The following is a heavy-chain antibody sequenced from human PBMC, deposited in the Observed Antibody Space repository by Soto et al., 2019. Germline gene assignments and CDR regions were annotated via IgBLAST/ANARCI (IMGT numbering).Heavy chain of an antibody. J-gene: IGHJ3*02. CDR1: GLICSSYD. D-gene: IGHD1-1*01. CDR3: AKATATSGGAFEI. CDR2: ILVGGSP. V-gene: IGHV3-23*01. Sequence: LRLSCAVSGLICSSYDMSWVRQAPGKGLEWASTILVGGSPHYEDSVKGRFTISRDTSKNTVYLQMNSLTAGDTAVYYCAKATATSGGAFEIYGQGAMVTVSS.